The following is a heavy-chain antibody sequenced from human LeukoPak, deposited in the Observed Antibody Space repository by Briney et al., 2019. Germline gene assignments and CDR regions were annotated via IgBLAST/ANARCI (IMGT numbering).Heavy chain of an antibody. J-gene: IGHJ4*02. V-gene: IGHV3-48*03. Sequence: GGSLRLSCVASGFTLSNYEMNWVRQAPGKGLEWVSYISSRDRTIYYADSVKGRFTISRDNAKSSLFLQMNSLRVEDTAVYYCARDPPGTTRWFDYWGQGTLVTVSS. CDR3: ARDPPGTTRWFDY. D-gene: IGHD1-1*01. CDR2: ISSRDRTI. CDR1: GFTLSNYE.